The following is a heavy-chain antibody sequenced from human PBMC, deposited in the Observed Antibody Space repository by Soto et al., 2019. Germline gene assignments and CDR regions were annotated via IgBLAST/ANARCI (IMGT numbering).Heavy chain of an antibody. CDR2: INPNNGVT. CDR3: ARERSVGYCITTTCPKPFYYYAMDV. J-gene: IGHJ6*02. CDR1: GYTFTGNF. Sequence: ASVKVSCKASGYTFTGNFMHWVRQAPGQGLEWVGWINPNNGVTKYAQKFQGRVTLTRDTSTTTASMELSSLRSDDTAVYYCARERSVGYCITTTCPKPFYYYAMDVWGQGTTVTVSS. D-gene: IGHD2-2*01. V-gene: IGHV1-2*02.